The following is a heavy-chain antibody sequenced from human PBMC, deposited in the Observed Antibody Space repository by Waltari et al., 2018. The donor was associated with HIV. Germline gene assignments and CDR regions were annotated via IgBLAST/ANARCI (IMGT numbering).Heavy chain of an antibody. V-gene: IGHV3-21*01. CDR3: ARDRGIAVAGRCSDY. CDR2: ISRSRSYI. Sequence: EVQLVESGGGLVKPGGSLRLSCAASGFTFSNYNMNWVRQAPGKGLEWVSTISRSRSYIYNADSVNGRFTISRDNAKNSLYLQMNSLRAEDTAVYYCARDRGIAVAGRCSDYWGQGTLVTVSS. J-gene: IGHJ4*02. D-gene: IGHD6-19*01. CDR1: GFTFSNYN.